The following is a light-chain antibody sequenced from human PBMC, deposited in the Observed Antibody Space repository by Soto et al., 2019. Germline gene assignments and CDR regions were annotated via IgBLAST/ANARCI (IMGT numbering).Light chain of an antibody. J-gene: IGLJ2*01. Sequence: QSVLTQPPSVSAAPGQRVTISCSGSSSNIGNNYVSWYQQLPGTAPKVLIYDNDNRPSGIPDRFSGSKSGTSATLGITGLQAGDEADYYCGTWDSSLSAVVFGPGTKLIVL. CDR3: GTWDSSLSAVV. V-gene: IGLV1-51*01. CDR1: SSNIGNNY. CDR2: DND.